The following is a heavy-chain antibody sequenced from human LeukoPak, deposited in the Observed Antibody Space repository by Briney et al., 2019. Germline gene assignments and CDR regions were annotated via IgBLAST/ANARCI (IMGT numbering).Heavy chain of an antibody. CDR2: ISWNSGSI. V-gene: IGHV3-9*01. J-gene: IGHJ6*02. CDR3: AKDIKSVTMVRGVIMPDYYGMDV. CDR1: GFTFDDYA. D-gene: IGHD3-10*01. Sequence: GRSLRLSCAASGFTFDDYAMHWVRQAPGKGLEWVSGISWNSGSIGYADSVKGRFTISRDNAKNSLYLQMNSLRAEDTALYYCAKDIKSVTMVRGVIMPDYYGMDVWGQGTTVTVSS.